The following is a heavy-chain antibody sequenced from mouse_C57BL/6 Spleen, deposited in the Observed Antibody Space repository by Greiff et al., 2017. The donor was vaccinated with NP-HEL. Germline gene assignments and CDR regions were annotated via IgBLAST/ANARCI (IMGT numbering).Heavy chain of an antibody. CDR2: ISYDGSN. CDR1: GYSIPRGYY. CDR3: AYDYGYYYAMDY. V-gene: IGHV3-6*01. Sequence: DVQLVESGPGLVKPSQSLSLTCSVTGYSIPRGYYWNWIRQFPGNKLAWMGYISYDGSNNYNPSLKNRISITRDTSKNQFFLKLNSVTTEDTATYYCAYDYGYYYAMDYWGQGTSVTVSS. J-gene: IGHJ4*01. D-gene: IGHD2-4*01.